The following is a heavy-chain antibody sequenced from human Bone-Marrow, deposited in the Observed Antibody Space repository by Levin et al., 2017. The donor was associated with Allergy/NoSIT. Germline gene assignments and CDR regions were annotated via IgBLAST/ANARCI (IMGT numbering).Heavy chain of an antibody. Sequence: SSETLSLTCSVSGGSISNSYWSWIRQAPGKGLEWIGYIKNSGTTKYNPSLNSRVTISADTSKNQVSLRLTSVTAADTAVYYCASLGYTISYYDYAMDVWGQGTTVTVSS. J-gene: IGHJ6*02. CDR1: GGSISNSY. D-gene: IGHD5-12*01. CDR2: IKNSGTT. V-gene: IGHV4-59*01. CDR3: ASLGYTISYYDYAMDV.